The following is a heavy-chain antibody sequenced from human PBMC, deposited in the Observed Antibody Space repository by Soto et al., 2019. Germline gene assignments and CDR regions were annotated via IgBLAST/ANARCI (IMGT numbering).Heavy chain of an antibody. CDR1: GGTFSSST. CDR3: ARRLGEWELLHQAWGDP. Sequence: QVQLVQSGAEVKKPGSSVQVSCKASGGTFSSSTISWVRQAPGQGLEWLGRIIPILGIANYAQKFQGRVTRTADKSTSTAYRELSSLRSEDTAVDDWARRLGEWELLHQAWGDPWGQGTLVTVSS. CDR2: IIPILGIA. V-gene: IGHV1-69*02. D-gene: IGHD1-26*01. J-gene: IGHJ5*02.